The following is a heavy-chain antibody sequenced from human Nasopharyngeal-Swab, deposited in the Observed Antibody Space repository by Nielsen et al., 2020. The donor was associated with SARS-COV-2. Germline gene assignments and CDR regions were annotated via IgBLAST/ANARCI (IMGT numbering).Heavy chain of an antibody. V-gene: IGHV5-51*01. CDR3: ARSSTSSNWFDP. CDR1: GYSFTSYW. CDR2: IYPGDSNT. D-gene: IGHD2-2*01. Sequence: KVSCKGSGYSFTSYWIGWVRQMPGKGLEWMGIIYPGDSNTRYSPSFQGQVTISADKSISTAYLQWSSLKASDTAMYYCARSSTSSNWFDPWGQGTLVTVSS. J-gene: IGHJ5*02.